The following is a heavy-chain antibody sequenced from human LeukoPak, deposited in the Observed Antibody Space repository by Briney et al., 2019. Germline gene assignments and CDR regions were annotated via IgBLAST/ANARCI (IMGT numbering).Heavy chain of an antibody. CDR3: ARSYSGSYWISYNWFDP. V-gene: IGHV4-61*02. D-gene: IGHD1-26*01. Sequence: SETLSLTCTVSGGSISSGSYYWSWIRQPAGKGLEWIGRIYTSGSTNYNPSLKSRVTISVDTSKNQFSLKLSSVTAADTAVYYCARSYSGSYWISYNWFDPWGQGTLVTVSS. CDR1: GGSISSGSYY. CDR2: IYTSGST. J-gene: IGHJ5*02.